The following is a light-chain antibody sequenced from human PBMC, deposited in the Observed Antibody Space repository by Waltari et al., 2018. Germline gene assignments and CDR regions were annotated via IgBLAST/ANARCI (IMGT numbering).Light chain of an antibody. J-gene: IGKJ4*01. CDR3: QQYGTSPLS. V-gene: IGKV3-20*01. CDR1: QSVTSS. CDR2: GAF. Sequence: IVLTQSPGTLSLSPGERATLSCRASQSVTSSLAWYQHQPGQAPRLLIYGAFSRATGLPDRFGGSGSGTDFILTISRVEPEDFAIYYCQQYGTSPLSFGGGTKVEMK.